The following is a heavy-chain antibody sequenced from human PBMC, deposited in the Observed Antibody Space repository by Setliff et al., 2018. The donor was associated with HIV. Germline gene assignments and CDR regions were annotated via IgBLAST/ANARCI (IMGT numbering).Heavy chain of an antibody. Sequence: SVKVSCKASGGTFSSYVINWVRQAPGQGLEWMGGAIPMLGIANHVHKFQGRFTISRDDSKNMLYLQMNSLKTEDTAVYYCTTDGVAATPDGTDVWGQGTTVTVSS. D-gene: IGHD2-15*01. CDR3: TTDGVAATPDGTDV. V-gene: IGHV1-69*10. CDR2: AIPMLGIA. J-gene: IGHJ6*02. CDR1: GGTFSSYV.